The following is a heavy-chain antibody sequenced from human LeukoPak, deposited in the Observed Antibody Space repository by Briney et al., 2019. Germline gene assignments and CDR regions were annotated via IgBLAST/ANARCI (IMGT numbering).Heavy chain of an antibody. CDR3: ARGRYCSADICSGGDAFDI. V-gene: IGHV4-4*07. CDR2: IYTRGST. D-gene: IGHD2-15*01. Sequence: SETLSLTCTVSGGSINNYYWSWIRQPAGNGLEWIGRIYTRGSTNYNPSLKSRVTMSVDTSKNQFSLKLSSVTAADTAVYYCARGRYCSADICSGGDAFDIWGQGTMVSVSS. J-gene: IGHJ3*02. CDR1: GGSINNYY.